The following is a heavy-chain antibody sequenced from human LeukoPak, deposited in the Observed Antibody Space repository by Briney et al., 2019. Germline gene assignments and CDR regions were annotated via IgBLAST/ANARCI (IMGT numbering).Heavy chain of an antibody. V-gene: IGHV1-2*02. Sequence: GASVKVSCKASGGTFSNYAISWVRQAPGQGLEWMGWINPNSGGTNYAQKFQGRVTMTRDTSISTAYMELSRLRSDDTAVYYCARGPLGHAVPLDYWGQGTLVTVSS. CDR2: INPNSGGT. CDR1: GGTFSNYA. D-gene: IGHD2-8*01. CDR3: ARGPLGHAVPLDY. J-gene: IGHJ4*02.